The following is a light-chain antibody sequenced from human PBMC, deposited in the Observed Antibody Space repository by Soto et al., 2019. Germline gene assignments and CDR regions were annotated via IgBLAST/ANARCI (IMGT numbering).Light chain of an antibody. J-gene: IGKJ5*01. CDR2: GAS. CDR3: QQHNNWPT. V-gene: IGKV3-11*01. Sequence: ECVLTQSPGTLSLSPGERATLSCRASQTVRNNYLAWYQQKPGQAPSLLIYGASKRATGIPARFSGSGSGTDFTLTISSLEPEDFAVYFCQQHNNWPTFGQGTRLEI. CDR1: QTVRNNY.